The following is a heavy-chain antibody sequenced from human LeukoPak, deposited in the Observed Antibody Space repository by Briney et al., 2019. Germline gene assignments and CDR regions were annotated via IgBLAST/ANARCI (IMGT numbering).Heavy chain of an antibody. Sequence: PSETLSLTCAVYGGSFSGYYWGWIRQPPGKGLEWIGSIYYSGSTNYNPSLKSRVTISVDTSKNQFSLKLSSVTAADTAVYYCTRGSIAYYYMDVWGKGTTVTISS. CDR1: GGSFSGYY. CDR2: IYYSGST. J-gene: IGHJ6*03. V-gene: IGHV4-34*01. CDR3: TRGSIAYYYMDV. D-gene: IGHD3-22*01.